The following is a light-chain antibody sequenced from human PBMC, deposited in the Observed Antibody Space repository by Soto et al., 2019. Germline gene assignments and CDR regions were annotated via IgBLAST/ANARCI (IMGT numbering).Light chain of an antibody. CDR2: KAT. CDR1: QDISAW. J-gene: IGKJ1*01. Sequence: DIQMTQSPSTLSASFGDRVTITCRATQDISAWLAWYQQKPGKPPNIVIYKATALETGVPSRFSGSGSGTEFTLTISSLQPDDVTTYYCQQYSAFPWTFGQGTKVQI. V-gene: IGKV1-5*03. CDR3: QQYSAFPWT.